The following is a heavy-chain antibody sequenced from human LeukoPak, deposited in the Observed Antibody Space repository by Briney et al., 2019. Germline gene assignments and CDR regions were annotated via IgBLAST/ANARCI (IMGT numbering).Heavy chain of an antibody. CDR3: AKVQSSQVVVAAIPGYFDL. V-gene: IGHV3-9*01. Sequence: SLRLSCAASGFTFDDYAMHWVRQAPGKGLEWVSGISWNSGSIGYADSVKGRFTISRDNAKNSLYLQMNSLRAEDTALYYCAKVQSSQVVVAAIPGYFDLWGRGTLVTVSS. J-gene: IGHJ2*01. CDR2: ISWNSGSI. CDR1: GFTFDDYA. D-gene: IGHD2-15*01.